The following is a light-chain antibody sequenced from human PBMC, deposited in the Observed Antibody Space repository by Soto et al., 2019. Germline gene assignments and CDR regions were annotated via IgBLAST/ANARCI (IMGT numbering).Light chain of an antibody. Sequence: DIQRTQSPSSLCASVGGRVTVACRASQRINNYLNWYQQKPGKAPNLLIYAASSLQSGVPSRFSGSGSGTDFTLTINNLQPEDFATYYCQQANSFPRTFGPGTKVDIK. J-gene: IGKJ3*01. CDR2: AAS. CDR3: QQANSFPRT. CDR1: QRINNY. V-gene: IGKV1-39*01.